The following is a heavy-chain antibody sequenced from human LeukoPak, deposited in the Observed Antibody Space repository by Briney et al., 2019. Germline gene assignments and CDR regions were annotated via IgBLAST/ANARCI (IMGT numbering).Heavy chain of an antibody. CDR2: IKQDESEK. CDR1: GFTFNNYW. CDR3: AKEMAVISAPFDY. Sequence: GGSLRLSCEASGFTFNNYWMSWFRQAPGKGLEWVANIKQDESEKNYVDSVKGRFTISRDNAKNTLYLQMNSLRAEDTAVYYCAKEMAVISAPFDYWGQGTPVTVSS. V-gene: IGHV3-7*04. J-gene: IGHJ4*02. D-gene: IGHD5-24*01.